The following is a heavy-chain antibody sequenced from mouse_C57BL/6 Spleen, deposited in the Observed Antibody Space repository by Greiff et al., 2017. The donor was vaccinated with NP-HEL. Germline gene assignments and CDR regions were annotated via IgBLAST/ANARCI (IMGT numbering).Heavy chain of an antibody. Sequence: QVQLQQPGAELVKPGASVKMSCKASGYTFTSYWITWVKQRPGQGLEWIGDIYPGSGSTNYNEKFKSKATLTVDTSSSTAYMQLSSLTSEDSAVYYCASKTITTVVATEGAMDYWGQGTSVTVSS. CDR3: ASKTITTVVATEGAMDY. J-gene: IGHJ4*01. CDR1: GYTFTSYW. V-gene: IGHV1-55*01. D-gene: IGHD1-1*01. CDR2: IYPGSGST.